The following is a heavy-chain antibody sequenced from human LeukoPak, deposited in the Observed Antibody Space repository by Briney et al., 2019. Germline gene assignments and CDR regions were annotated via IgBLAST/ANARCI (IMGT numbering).Heavy chain of an antibody. CDR3: AHGLRY. CDR1: GYSLTELS. J-gene: IGHJ4*02. Sequence: AASVKVSCKVSGYSLTELSMHWVRQAPGKGLEWMGSYDPEDGETICAQKFQGRVTMTEDTSIDTAYMELSSLRSEDTAVYYCAHGLRYWGQGTLVTVSS. CDR2: YDPEDGET. D-gene: IGHD4-17*01. V-gene: IGHV1-24*01.